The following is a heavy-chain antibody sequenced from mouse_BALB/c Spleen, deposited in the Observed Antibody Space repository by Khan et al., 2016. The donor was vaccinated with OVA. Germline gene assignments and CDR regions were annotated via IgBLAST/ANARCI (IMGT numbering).Heavy chain of an antibody. D-gene: IGHD4-1*01. CDR3: ACHLTGSFAY. CDR2: ISSDGDYT. V-gene: IGHV5-6*01. Sequence: EVELVESGGDLVRPGGSLQLSCAASGFTFSSYSMSWVRQTPDKRLEWVATISSDGDYTYYPDSVKGRFTISRDNAKNTLYLQMSSLKSEDTAMYYCACHLTGSFAYWGQGTLVTVSA. CDR1: GFTFSSYS. J-gene: IGHJ3*01.